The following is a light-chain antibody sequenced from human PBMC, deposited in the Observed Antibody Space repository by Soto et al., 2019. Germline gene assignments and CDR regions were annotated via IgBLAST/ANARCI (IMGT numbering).Light chain of an antibody. Sequence: QSALTQPASVSGSPGQSITISCTGTSSDVGGYNYVSWYQQHPGQAPKLMIYDVSNRPSGVSNSFSGSKSGNTASLTISGLQADDEADYYCSSYTSSSTLSVFGTGTKVTVL. J-gene: IGLJ1*01. CDR2: DVS. CDR1: SSDVGGYNY. CDR3: SSYTSSSTLSV. V-gene: IGLV2-14*01.